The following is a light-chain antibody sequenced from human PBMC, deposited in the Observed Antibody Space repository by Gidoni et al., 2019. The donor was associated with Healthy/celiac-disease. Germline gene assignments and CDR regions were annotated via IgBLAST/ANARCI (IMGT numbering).Light chain of an antibody. J-gene: IGKJ5*01. V-gene: IGKV1-9*01. CDR3: QQLNSYPRGIT. Sequence: IQLTRSPSFLSASVGDRVTITCRASQGISSYLAWYQQKPGKAPKLLIYAASTLQSGVPSRFSGSGSGTEFALTISSLQPEDFATYYCQQLNSYPRGITFGQGTRLEIK. CDR2: AAS. CDR1: QGISSY.